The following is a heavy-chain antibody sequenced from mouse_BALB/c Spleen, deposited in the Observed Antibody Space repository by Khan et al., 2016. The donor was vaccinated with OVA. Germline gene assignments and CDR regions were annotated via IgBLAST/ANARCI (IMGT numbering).Heavy chain of an antibody. CDR2: IYYSGTV. V-gene: IGHV3-5*02. D-gene: IGHD1-1*01. CDR3: ARDYGSLYWFFDD. CDR1: GISITSGNYR. Sequence: EVQLVESGPGLVKPSQTVSLTCTVTGISITSGNYRWSWIRQFPGNKLEWIGNIYYSGTVTYNPSLTSRTTITRDTSKNQFFLEMNALTDEDTATYYCARDYGSLYWFFDDWGAGTTVTVSS. J-gene: IGHJ1*01.